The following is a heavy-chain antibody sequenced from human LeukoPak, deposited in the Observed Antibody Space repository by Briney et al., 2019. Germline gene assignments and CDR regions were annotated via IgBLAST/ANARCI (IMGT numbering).Heavy chain of an antibody. Sequence: GASVKVSCKASGGTFTSYDINWVRQATGQGLEWMGWMNPNSGNTGYAQKFQGRVTITRNTSISTAYMELSSLRSEDTAVYYCARTIAAAPPFYYYYYMDVWGKGTTVTVSS. CDR2: MNPNSGNT. J-gene: IGHJ6*03. CDR3: ARTIAAAPPFYYYYYMDV. CDR1: GGTFTSYD. V-gene: IGHV1-8*03. D-gene: IGHD6-13*01.